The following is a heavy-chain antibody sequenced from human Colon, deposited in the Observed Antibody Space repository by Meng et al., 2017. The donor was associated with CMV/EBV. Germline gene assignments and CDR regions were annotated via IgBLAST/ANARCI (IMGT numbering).Heavy chain of an antibody. D-gene: IGHD1-26*01. CDR2: INPSGGST. Sequence: ASVKVSCKASGYTFTAYFLHWFRQAPGQGLEWMGIINPSGGSTSYAQKFQGRVTMTRDTSTSTVYMELSSLRSEDTAVYYCARVDLASGSYFVDYWGQGTLVTVSS. J-gene: IGHJ4*02. V-gene: IGHV1-46*01. CDR1: GYTFTAYF. CDR3: ARVDLASGSYFVDY.